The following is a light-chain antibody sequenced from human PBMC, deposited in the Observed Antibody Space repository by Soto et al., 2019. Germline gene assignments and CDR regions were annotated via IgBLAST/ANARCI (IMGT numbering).Light chain of an antibody. CDR3: QQYGSSPLIT. V-gene: IGKV3-20*01. CDR1: QRLSASD. Sequence: DIVLTQSPATLSLSPGQRATLSCRASQRLSASDIAWYQQKPGQAPTCLIYGVSSRATGIPDRCISSGSGTDFTLTISRLEPEDFAVYHCQQYGSSPLITFGQGTRLEIK. J-gene: IGKJ5*01. CDR2: GVS.